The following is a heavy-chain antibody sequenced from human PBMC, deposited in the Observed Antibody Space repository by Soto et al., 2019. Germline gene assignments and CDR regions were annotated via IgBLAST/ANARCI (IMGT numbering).Heavy chain of an antibody. D-gene: IGHD3-10*01. CDR1: GFTFSSYA. J-gene: IGHJ4*02. CDR2: ISGSGGST. CDR3: AKGGSGLLWFGELLSPFDY. V-gene: IGHV3-23*01. Sequence: GGSLRLSCAASGFTFSSYAMSWVRQAPGKGLEWVSAISGSGGSTYYADSVKGRFTISRDNSKNTLYLQMNSLRAEDTAVYYCAKGGSGLLWFGELLSPFDYWGQGTLVTVS.